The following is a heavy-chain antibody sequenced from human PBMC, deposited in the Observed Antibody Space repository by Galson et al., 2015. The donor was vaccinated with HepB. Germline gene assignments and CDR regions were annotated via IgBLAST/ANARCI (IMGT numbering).Heavy chain of an antibody. CDR2: IDWDDDK. CDR1: GFSLSTSGMC. Sequence: PALVKPTQTLTLTCTFSGFSLSTSGMCVSWIRQPPGKALEWLARIDWDDDKYYSTSLKTRLTISKDTSKNQVVLTMTNMDPVDTATYYCARIPHLSHSNIRPCPRLSGCSFADTACSWNCLW. V-gene: IGHV2-70*11. J-gene: IGHJ2*01. D-gene: IGHD5-18*01. CDR3: ARIPHLSHSNIRPCPRLSGCSFADTACSWNCL.